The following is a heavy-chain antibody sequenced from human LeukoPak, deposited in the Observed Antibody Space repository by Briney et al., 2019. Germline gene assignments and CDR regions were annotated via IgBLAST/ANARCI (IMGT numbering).Heavy chain of an antibody. CDR2: MNGSDGST. CDR3: AKGRAGIDY. J-gene: IGHJ4*02. CDR1: GFTFSSHA. D-gene: IGHD6-19*01. V-gene: IGHV3-23*01. Sequence: PGGSLRLSCAASGFTFSSHAMSWVRQAPGKGLEWVSGMNGSDGSTYYADSVKGRFTISRDNSKNTLYVQMNSLRAEDTAVYYCAKGRAGIDYWGQGTLVIVSS.